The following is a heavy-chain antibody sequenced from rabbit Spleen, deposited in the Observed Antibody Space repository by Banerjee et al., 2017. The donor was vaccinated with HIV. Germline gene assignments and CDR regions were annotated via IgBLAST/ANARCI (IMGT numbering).Heavy chain of an antibody. CDR2: IDPVFGIT. V-gene: IGHV1S47*01. J-gene: IGHJ4*01. CDR3: VREVAAKFNL. CDR1: GFDFNSYG. Sequence: QEQLVESGGGLVQPGGSLKLSCKASGFDFNSYGVSWVRQVPGKGLEWIGYIDPVFGITYCANWVNGRFTISSHNAQNTLFLQLNSLTAADTATYFCVREVAAKFNLWGPGTLVTVS. D-gene: IGHD4-1*01.